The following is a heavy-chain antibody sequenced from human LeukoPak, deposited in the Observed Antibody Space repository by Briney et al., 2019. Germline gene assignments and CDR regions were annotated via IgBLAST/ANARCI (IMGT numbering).Heavy chain of an antibody. CDR2: ISAYNGNT. J-gene: IGHJ4*02. CDR1: GYTFTSYG. CDR3: ARFLWASCRPFDS. V-gene: IGHV1-18*01. D-gene: IGHD3-16*02. Sequence: ASVKVSCKASGYTFTSYGISWVRQAPGQGLEWMGWISAYNGNTNYAQKLQGRVTMTRNTSISTAYMELSGLRSEDTAVYYCARFLWASCRPFDSWGQGTLVTVSS.